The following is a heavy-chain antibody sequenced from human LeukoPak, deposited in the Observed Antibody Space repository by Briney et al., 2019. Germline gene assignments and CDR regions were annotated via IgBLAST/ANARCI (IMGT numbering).Heavy chain of an antibody. J-gene: IGHJ4*02. Sequence: GASVKVSCKASGGTFSSYAISWVRQAPGQGLEWMGIINPSGGSTSYAQKFQGRVTMTRDMSTSTVYMELSSLRSEDTAVYYCARGPIYDSSGYYLDYWGQGTLVTVSS. V-gene: IGHV1-46*01. D-gene: IGHD3-22*01. CDR2: INPSGGST. CDR3: ARGPIYDSSGYYLDY. CDR1: GGTFSSYA.